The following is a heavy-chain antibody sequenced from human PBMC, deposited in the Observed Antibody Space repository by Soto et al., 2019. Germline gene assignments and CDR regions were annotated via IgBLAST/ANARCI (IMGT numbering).Heavy chain of an antibody. CDR1: GGSSSSGGYC. CDR2: IYYSGST. D-gene: IGHD4-4*01. J-gene: IGHJ6*03. V-gene: IGHV4-31*03. Sequence: TLPLTCTFSGGSSSSGGYCWSWIRQHPGKGLEWIGYIYYSGSTYYNPSLKSRVTISVDTSKNQFSLKLSSVTAADTAVYYCARDSYQTVTTDGGYYYYMDVWGKGTTVTVSS. CDR3: ARDSYQTVTTDGGYYYYMDV.